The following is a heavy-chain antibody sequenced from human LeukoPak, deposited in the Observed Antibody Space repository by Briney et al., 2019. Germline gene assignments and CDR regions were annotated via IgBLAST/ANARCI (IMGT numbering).Heavy chain of an antibody. V-gene: IGHV3-48*01. Sequence: GGSLRLSCAASGFTFSSYSMNWVRQAPGKGLEWVSYISSSSSTIYYADSVKGRFTISRDNSKNTLYLQMNSLRAEDTAVYYCAKRWCSTSRYAGRGMDVWGQGTTVTVSS. CDR3: AKRWCSTSRYAGRGMDV. CDR1: GFTFSSYS. D-gene: IGHD2-2*01. CDR2: ISSSSSTI. J-gene: IGHJ6*02.